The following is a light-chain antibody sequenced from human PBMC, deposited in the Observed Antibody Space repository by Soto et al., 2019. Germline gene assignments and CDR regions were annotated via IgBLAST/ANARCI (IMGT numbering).Light chain of an antibody. V-gene: IGLV1-47*01. CDR3: AAWDDSLSGAV. Sequence: QSVLTQPPSASGTPGQRVTISCAGSSSNIGSNYVYCYQQLPGTAPKLLIDRNNQRPSGVPDRFSGSKSGTSASLAISGLRSEDEADYYCAAWDDSLSGAVFGGGTQLTVL. CDR1: SSNIGSNY. J-gene: IGLJ7*01. CDR2: RNN.